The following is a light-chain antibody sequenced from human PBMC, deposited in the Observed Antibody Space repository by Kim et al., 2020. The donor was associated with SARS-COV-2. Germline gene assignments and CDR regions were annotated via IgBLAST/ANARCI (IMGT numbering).Light chain of an antibody. V-gene: IGLV2-23*02. CDR2: DVI. CDR3: CACTESRTLI. CDR1: KSDIGNNDR. J-gene: IGLJ2*01. Sequence: QSALTQPASVSRSPGQSITISCLGTKSDIGNNDRVSWYQHHPGKAPQLVLYDVIKRPSGISTRFSGSKSGNTASLTISGLHIEDEATYYCCACTESRTLIFGGGTQLTVL.